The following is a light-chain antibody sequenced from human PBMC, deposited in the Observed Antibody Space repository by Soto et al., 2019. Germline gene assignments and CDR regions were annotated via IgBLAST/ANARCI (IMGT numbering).Light chain of an antibody. V-gene: IGKV1-5*03. Sequence: DIQMTQSPSTLSGSVGDRVTITCRASQTISSWLAWYQQKPGKAPKLLIYKASTLKSGVPSRFSGRGSGTDFTFTISSLQPEDIATYYCQQYDNLPITSGQGKRLEI. CDR1: QTISSW. CDR2: KAS. J-gene: IGKJ5*01. CDR3: QQYDNLPIT.